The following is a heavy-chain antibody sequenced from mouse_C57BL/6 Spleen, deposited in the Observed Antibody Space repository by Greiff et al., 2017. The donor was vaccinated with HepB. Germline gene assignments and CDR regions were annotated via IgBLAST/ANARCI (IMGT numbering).Heavy chain of an antibody. CDR2: INPGSGGT. Sequence: VQGVESGAELVRPGTSVKVSCKASGYAFTNYLIEWVKQRPGQGLEWIGVINPGSGGTNYNEKFKGKATLTADKSSSTAYMQLSSLTSEDSAVYFCASQFITTAGGFAYWGQGTLVTVSA. CDR3: ASQFITTAGGFAY. J-gene: IGHJ3*01. V-gene: IGHV1-54*01. CDR1: GYAFTNYL. D-gene: IGHD1-1*01.